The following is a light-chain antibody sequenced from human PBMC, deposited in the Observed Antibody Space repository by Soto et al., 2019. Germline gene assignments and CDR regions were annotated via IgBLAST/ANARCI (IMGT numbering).Light chain of an antibody. Sequence: EIVLTQSPATLSLSPGERATLSCRASESVSSNYLAWYQQKPGQAPRLLIYGASSRATGIPARFSGSGSGTDFTLTISSLEPEDFAVYYCQQRSNWPREITFGQGTRLEIK. CDR3: QQRSNWPREIT. V-gene: IGKV3D-20*02. CDR2: GAS. CDR1: ESVSSNY. J-gene: IGKJ5*01.